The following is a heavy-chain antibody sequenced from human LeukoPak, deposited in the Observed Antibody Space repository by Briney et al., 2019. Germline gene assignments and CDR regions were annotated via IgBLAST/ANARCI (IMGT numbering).Heavy chain of an antibody. CDR1: GGSISSYY. D-gene: IGHD6-6*01. V-gene: IGHV4-59*01. CDR2: IYYSGST. CDR3: ARAIEYSSSFYYYYYMDV. Sequence: KPSETLSLTCTVSGGSISSYYWSWIRQPPGKGLEWIGYIYYSGSTNYNPSLKSRVTISVDTSKNQFSLKLSSVTAADTAVYYCARAIEYSSSFYYYYYMDVWGKGTTVTVSS. J-gene: IGHJ6*03.